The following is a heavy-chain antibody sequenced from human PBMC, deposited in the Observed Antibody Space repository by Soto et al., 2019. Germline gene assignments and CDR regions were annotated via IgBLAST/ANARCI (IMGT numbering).Heavy chain of an antibody. Sequence: PSGTLYLTCGVYGGSVWAYQWNWIRQSPGQGLEWIGEIHHSGTTKYNPSLESRINLSVDTSKKQFSLKMFSVTAADTAIYYCARGSRFGPWGQGTHVTVS. J-gene: IGHJ5*02. CDR2: IHHSGTT. CDR3: ARGSRFGP. V-gene: IGHV4-34*01. CDR1: GGSVWAYQ.